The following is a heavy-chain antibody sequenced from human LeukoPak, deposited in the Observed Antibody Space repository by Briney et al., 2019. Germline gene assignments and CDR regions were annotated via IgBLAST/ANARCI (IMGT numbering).Heavy chain of an antibody. V-gene: IGHV4-39*01. CDR3: ARGQWLRGGSFDY. Sequence: KPSETLSLTCTVSGGSISSSSYYWGWIRQPPGKGLEWIGSIYYSGSTYYNPSLKSRVTISVDTSKNQFSLKLSSVTAADTAVYYCARGQWLRGGSFDYWGQGTLVTVSS. J-gene: IGHJ4*02. CDR2: IYYSGST. D-gene: IGHD5-12*01. CDR1: GGSISSSSYY.